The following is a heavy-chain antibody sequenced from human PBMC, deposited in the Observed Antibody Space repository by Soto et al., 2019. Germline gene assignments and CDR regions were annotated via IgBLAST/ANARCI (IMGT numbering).Heavy chain of an antibody. CDR1: GGSISSSSYY. CDR2: IYYSGST. V-gene: IGHV4-39*01. D-gene: IGHD3-16*01. J-gene: IGHJ6*03. Sequence: SETLSLTCTVSGGSISSSSYYWGWIRQPPGKGLEWIGSIYYSGSTYYNPSLKSRVTISVDTSKNQFSLKLSSVTAADTAVYYCARVARGDEGNYYYYMDVWGKGTTVTVSS. CDR3: ARVARGDEGNYYYYMDV.